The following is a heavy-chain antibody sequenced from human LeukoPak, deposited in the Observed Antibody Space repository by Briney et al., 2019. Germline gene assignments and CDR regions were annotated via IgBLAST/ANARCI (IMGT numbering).Heavy chain of an antibody. CDR2: ISNDGGNK. J-gene: IGHJ6*02. CDR1: GCTFSNYY. V-gene: IGHV3-30*18. Sequence: GGSLRLSCAASGCTFSNYYMHWVRQAPGKGLEWVAVISNDGGNKYYVDSLKGRFTISRDNPKNTLYLHMNSLRAEDTAVYYCAKNYYGMDVWGQGTTVTVSS. CDR3: AKNYYGMDV.